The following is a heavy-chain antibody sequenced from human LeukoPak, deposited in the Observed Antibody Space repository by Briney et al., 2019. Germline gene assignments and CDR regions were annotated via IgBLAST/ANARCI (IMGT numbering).Heavy chain of an antibody. D-gene: IGHD2-21*02. CDR1: GDSLNTYY. Sequence: SETLSLTCTVSGDSLNTYYWTWIRQTPGKELEWIGFVASSGTSNYNPSLKSRVSVSIDTSKNQFSLALTSVTPADTAVYYCARVVRGVVTSNWFDPWGQGTLVSVSS. CDR2: VASSGTS. V-gene: IGHV4-59*01. CDR3: ARVVRGVVTSNWFDP. J-gene: IGHJ5*02.